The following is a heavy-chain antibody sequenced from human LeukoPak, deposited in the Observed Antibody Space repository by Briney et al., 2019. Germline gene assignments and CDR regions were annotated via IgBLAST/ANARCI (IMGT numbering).Heavy chain of an antibody. CDR2: ISSSGSTI. V-gene: IGHV3-48*03. D-gene: IGHD3-10*01. CDR1: GFTFSSYE. J-gene: IGHJ4*02. Sequence: GGSLRLSCAASGFTFSSYEMNWVRQAPGKGLEWVSYISSSGSTIYYADSVKGRFTISRDSAKNSLYLQMNSLRAEDTAVYYCARVYRPYYYGSGSYYTGLYYFDYWGQGTLVTVSS. CDR3: ARVYRPYYYGSGSYYTGLYYFDY.